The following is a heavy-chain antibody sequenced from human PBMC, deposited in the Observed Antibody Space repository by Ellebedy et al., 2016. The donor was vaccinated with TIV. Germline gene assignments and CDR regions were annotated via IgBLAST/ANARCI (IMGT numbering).Heavy chain of an antibody. CDR2: MNAYSGNT. CDR3: AGGGGGGVDY. V-gene: IGHV1-8*03. J-gene: IGHJ4*02. D-gene: IGHD3-10*01. CDR1: GYTFTGYD. Sequence: AASVKVSCKASGYTFTGYDINWVRQATGQGLEWMGWMNAYSGNTGYAQRFQGRLTFTWNTSISTAYMELSSLSSEDTAVYYCAGGGGGGVDYWGQGSLVTVSS.